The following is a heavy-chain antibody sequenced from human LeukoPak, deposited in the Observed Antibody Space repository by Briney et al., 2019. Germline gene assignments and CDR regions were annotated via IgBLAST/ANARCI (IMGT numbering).Heavy chain of an antibody. CDR1: GFTFSSYG. Sequence: GRSLRLSCAASGFTFSSYGMHWVRQAPGKGLEWVAVISYDGSNKYYADSVKGRFTISRDNSKNTLYLQMNSLRAEDTAVYYCAKDLSTIVGATLVDYWGQGTLVTVSS. D-gene: IGHD1-26*01. J-gene: IGHJ4*02. CDR3: AKDLSTIVGATLVDY. V-gene: IGHV3-30*18. CDR2: ISYDGSNK.